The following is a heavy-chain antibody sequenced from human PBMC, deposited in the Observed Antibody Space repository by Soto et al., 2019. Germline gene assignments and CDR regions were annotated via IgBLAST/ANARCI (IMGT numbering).Heavy chain of an antibody. J-gene: IGHJ5*02. CDR1: GFTFSVYT. CDR3: ARDGYSTSSDWPWFDP. Sequence: EAQLVESGGGLVQPGGSLRLSCEASGFTFSVYTMHWVRQAPGKGLEWVSSISSTSTTLYYTDSVKGRFTISRDNAKSLLYLQMNSLRDEDTAVYYCARDGYSTSSDWPWFDPWGQGTLVTVSS. CDR2: ISSTSTTL. D-gene: IGHD6-6*01. V-gene: IGHV3-48*02.